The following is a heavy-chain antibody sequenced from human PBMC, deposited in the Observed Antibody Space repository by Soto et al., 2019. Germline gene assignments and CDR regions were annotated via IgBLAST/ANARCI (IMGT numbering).Heavy chain of an antibody. CDR1: GFTFSSYA. J-gene: IGHJ4*02. CDR3: AKDQVQLWFRDFDY. Sequence: PGGSLRLSCAASGFTFSSYAISWVRQAPGKGLEWVSAISGSGGSTYYADSVKGRFTISRDNSKNTLYLQMNSLRAEDTAVYYCAKDQVQLWFRDFDYWGQGTLVTVSS. CDR2: ISGSGGST. D-gene: IGHD5-18*01. V-gene: IGHV3-23*01.